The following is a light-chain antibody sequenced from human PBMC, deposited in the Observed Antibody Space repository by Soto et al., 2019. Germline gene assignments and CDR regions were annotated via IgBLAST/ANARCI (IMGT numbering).Light chain of an antibody. CDR1: VLAKKI. CDR3: YSAADNIVV. J-gene: IGLJ2*01. Sequence: SYELTQPSSVSVSPGQTARITCSGDVLAKKICSVVPAEARPGPVLVIYKDSERPSGIPERFSGSSSGTTVTLTISGAQVEDEADYYCYSAADNIVVFGGGTKVTVL. CDR2: KDS. V-gene: IGLV3-27*01.